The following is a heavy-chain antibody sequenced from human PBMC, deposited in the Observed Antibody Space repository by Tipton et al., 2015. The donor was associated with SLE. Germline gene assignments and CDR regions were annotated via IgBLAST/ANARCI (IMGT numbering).Heavy chain of an antibody. J-gene: IGHJ4*02. CDR3: AGGPRRFDY. CDR1: GGTFSSYA. Sequence: QSGPEVKKPGSSVKVSCKASGGTFSSYAISWVRQAPGQGLEWMGGIIPIFGTANYAQKFQGRVMIPADESTSTAYMELSSLRSEDPAWYYGAGGPRRFDYWGQGTLVTVSS. D-gene: IGHD6-25*01. CDR2: IIPIFGTA. V-gene: IGHV1-69*01.